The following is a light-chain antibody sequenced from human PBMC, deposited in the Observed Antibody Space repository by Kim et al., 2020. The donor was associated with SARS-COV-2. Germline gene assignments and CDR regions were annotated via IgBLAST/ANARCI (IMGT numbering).Light chain of an antibody. V-gene: IGKV3D-15*01. J-gene: IGKJ2*01. Sequence: EIVMTQSPATLSVSPGERATLSCRASQSVSSNLAWYQQKPGQPPRLLIHGASIRDTGIPARFSGSGSGTEFTLTTSSQQSEDFAVYYCLQYNIWPPMYTFGQGTKLEL. CDR2: GAS. CDR3: LQYNIWPPMYT. CDR1: QSVSSN.